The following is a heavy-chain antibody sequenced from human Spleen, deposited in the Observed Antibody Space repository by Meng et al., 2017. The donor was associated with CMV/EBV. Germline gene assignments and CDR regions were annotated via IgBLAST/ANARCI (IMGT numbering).Heavy chain of an antibody. D-gene: IGHD3-16*01. V-gene: IGHV1-2*02. CDR3: SLSPTRGGLGDY. Sequence: FTGYYMHWVRQAPGQGLEWMGWINPNTGDTYYAQHFQGTVTMTRDTSINTTYMELSRLKSDDTAMYYCSLSPTRGGLGDYWGQGTLVTVSS. CDR2: INPNTGDT. J-gene: IGHJ4*02. CDR1: FTGYY.